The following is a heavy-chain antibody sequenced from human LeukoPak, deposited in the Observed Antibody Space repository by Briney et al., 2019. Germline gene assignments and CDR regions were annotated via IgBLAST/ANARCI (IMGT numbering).Heavy chain of an antibody. Sequence: GSLRLSCAASGFTFSSYEMNWVRHAPGKGLEWVSYISSSGSTIYYAGPVKGRFTISRDNAKNSLYLQMNSQRAEDTAVYYCAELGITMIGGVWSKGTTVTISS. V-gene: IGHV3-48*03. CDR3: AELGITMIGGV. D-gene: IGHD3-10*02. J-gene: IGHJ6*04. CDR1: GFTFSSYE. CDR2: ISSSGSTI.